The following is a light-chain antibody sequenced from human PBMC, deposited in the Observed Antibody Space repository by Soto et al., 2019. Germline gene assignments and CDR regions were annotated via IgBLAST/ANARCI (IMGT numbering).Light chain of an antibody. CDR1: QTVSSNY. CDR3: QHDGSPPRS. V-gene: IGKV3-20*01. CDR2: GAS. Sequence: EIVLTQSPGNLLLSPGYRATLSFRASQTVSSNYSAWCQQKPGQAPRLLIYGASTRATDIPDRFSGSGSGTDFTLTISRMEPEDFAVYFCQHDGSPPRSFGQGTKVDIK. J-gene: IGKJ1*01.